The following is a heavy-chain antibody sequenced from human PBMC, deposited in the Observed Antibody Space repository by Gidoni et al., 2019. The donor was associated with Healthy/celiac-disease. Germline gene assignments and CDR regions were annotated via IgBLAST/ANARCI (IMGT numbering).Heavy chain of an antibody. Sequence: EVQLLESGGGLVQPGGSLRLSCAASGFTFSCYAMSWVRQAPGKGLEWVSAISGSGGSTYYADSVKGRFTISRDNSKNTLYLQMNSLRAEDTAVYYCAKKGAQWLVLQVQFDYWGQGTLVTVSS. J-gene: IGHJ4*02. V-gene: IGHV3-23*01. CDR1: GFTFSCYA. CDR3: AKKGAQWLVLQVQFDY. CDR2: ISGSGGST. D-gene: IGHD6-19*01.